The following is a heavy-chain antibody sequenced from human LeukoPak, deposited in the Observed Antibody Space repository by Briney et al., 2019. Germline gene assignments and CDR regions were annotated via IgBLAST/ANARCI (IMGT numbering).Heavy chain of an antibody. Sequence: GGSLRLSCAASGFTFTDYYMSWVRQAPGKGLQWVSYVSSTSHTKYYADSVKGRFSVSRDNAKNSLYLQMSSLTAEDTAVYYCAREVSFMATRDHDAFDIWGQGTMVTVSS. CDR2: VSSTSHTK. CDR1: GFTFTDYY. CDR3: AREVSFMATRDHDAFDI. J-gene: IGHJ3*02. D-gene: IGHD5-24*01. V-gene: IGHV3-11*01.